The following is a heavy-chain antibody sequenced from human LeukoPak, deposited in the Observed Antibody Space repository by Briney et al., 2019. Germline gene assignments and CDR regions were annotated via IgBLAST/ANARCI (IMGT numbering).Heavy chain of an antibody. CDR2: IYSGGST. CDR1: GFTVSSNY. V-gene: IGHV3-53*01. D-gene: IGHD2-15*01. Sequence: GGSLRLSCAASGFTVSSNYMSWVRQAPGKGLEWVSVIYSGGSTYYADSVKGRFTISRDNSKNTLYLQMNSLRAEDTAVYYCARGYCSGGSCYPGDYWGQGTLVTVPS. J-gene: IGHJ4*02. CDR3: ARGYCSGGSCYPGDY.